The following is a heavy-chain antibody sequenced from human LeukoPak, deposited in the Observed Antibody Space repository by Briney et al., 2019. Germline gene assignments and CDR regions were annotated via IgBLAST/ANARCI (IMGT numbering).Heavy chain of an antibody. V-gene: IGHV3-23*01. CDR1: GFTFSSYA. J-gene: IGHJ3*02. Sequence: GGSLRLSCAASGFTFSSYAMSWVRQAPGKGLEWVSGFSGSGGSTYYADSVKGRFTIFRDNSKNTLYLQMNSLRAEDTAAYYCARGQDTVITSRDAFDIWGQGTMVTVSS. CDR3: ARGQDTVITSRDAFDI. D-gene: IGHD4-23*01. CDR2: FSGSGGST.